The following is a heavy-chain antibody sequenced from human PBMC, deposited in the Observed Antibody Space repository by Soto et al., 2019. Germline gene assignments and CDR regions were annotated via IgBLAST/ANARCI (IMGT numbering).Heavy chain of an antibody. CDR3: ARDRSNSPDYFDY. Sequence: PSETLSLTCTVSGGSISSDDYYWTWIRQPPGEGLEWIGYIYHSGRTSYNPSLDSRITISMDTSNNQFSLKLSSVTAADTAVYYCARDRSNSPDYFDYWGQGALVTVSS. CDR1: GGSISSDDYY. V-gene: IGHV4-30-4*01. D-gene: IGHD6-6*01. CDR2: IYHSGRT. J-gene: IGHJ4*02.